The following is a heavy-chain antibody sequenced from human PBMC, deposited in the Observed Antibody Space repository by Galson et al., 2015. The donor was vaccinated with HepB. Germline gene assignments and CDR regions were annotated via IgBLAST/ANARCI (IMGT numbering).Heavy chain of an antibody. CDR2: INHSGST. CDR3: ATGYYYDSSGYYYDAFDI. CDR1: GGSFSGYY. V-gene: IGHV4-34*01. J-gene: IGHJ3*02. Sequence: LSLTCAVYGGSFSGYYWSWIRQPPGKGLEWIGEINHSGSTNYNPSLKSRVTISVDTSKNQFSLKLSSVTAADTAVYYCATGYYYDSSGYYYDAFDIWGQGTMVTVSS. D-gene: IGHD3-22*01.